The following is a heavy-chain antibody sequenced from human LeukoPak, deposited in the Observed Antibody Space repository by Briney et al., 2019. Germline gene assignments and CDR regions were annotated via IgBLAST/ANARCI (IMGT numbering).Heavy chain of an antibody. CDR3: ARGDITIFGVVDY. J-gene: IGHJ4*02. V-gene: IGHV1-2*06. CDR1: GYTFTGHY. Sequence: ASVKVSCKASGYTFTGHYMHWVRQAPGQGLEWMGRINPNSGGTNYAQKFQGRVTMTRDTSISTAYMELSRLRSDDTAVYYCARGDITIFGVVDYWGQGTLVTVSS. CDR2: INPNSGGT. D-gene: IGHD3-3*01.